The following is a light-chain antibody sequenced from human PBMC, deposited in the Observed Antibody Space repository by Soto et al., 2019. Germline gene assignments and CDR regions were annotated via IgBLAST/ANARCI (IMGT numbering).Light chain of an antibody. CDR1: SGDVGGYNF. CDR2: EVT. Sequence: QSALTQPASVSGSPGQSINISCTGTSGDVGGYNFVSWYQQHPGEGPKLIIYEVTNRPSGVSDRFSGSKSGYTASLTISGLQADDEGDYYCSSYSGKSTPVFGGGTKLTV. CDR3: SSYSGKSTPV. V-gene: IGLV2-14*01. J-gene: IGLJ3*02.